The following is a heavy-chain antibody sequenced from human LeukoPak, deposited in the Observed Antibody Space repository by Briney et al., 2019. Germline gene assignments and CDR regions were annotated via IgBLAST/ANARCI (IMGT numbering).Heavy chain of an antibody. J-gene: IGHJ4*02. V-gene: IGHV3-48*01. CDR3: ARDHNYAFDN. D-gene: IGHD1-1*01. CDR1: GFPFIEYS. Sequence: GGSLRLSCTASGFPFIEYSMNWVRQAPGKGLEWISYIGIDSGNTKYADSVRGRFTISADKAKNTLYLQMNSLRVEDTAVYYCARDHNYAFDNWGQGTLVSVAS. CDR2: IGIDSGNT.